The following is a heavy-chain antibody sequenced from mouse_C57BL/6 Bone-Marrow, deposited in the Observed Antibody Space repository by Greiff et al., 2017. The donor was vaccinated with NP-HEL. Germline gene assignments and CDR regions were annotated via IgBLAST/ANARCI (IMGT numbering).Heavy chain of an antibody. CDR2: IYPRSGNT. V-gene: IGHV1-81*01. Sequence: SGAELARPGASVKLSCKASGYTFTSYGISWVKQRTGQGLEWIGEIYPRSGNTYYNEKFKGKATLTADKSSSTAYMELRSLTSEDSAVYFCARFYSNLWYFDVWGTGTTVTVSS. CDR3: ARFYSNLWYFDV. J-gene: IGHJ1*03. CDR1: GYTFTSYG. D-gene: IGHD2-5*01.